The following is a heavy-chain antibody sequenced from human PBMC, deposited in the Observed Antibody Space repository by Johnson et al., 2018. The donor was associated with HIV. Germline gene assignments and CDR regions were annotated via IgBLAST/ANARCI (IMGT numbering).Heavy chain of an antibody. CDR2: ITWDGGGI. D-gene: IGHD2-8*01. V-gene: IGHV3-20*04. J-gene: IGHJ3*02. Sequence: VQLVESGGGVVRPGVSLRLSCAASGFTFDDFGMTWIRQAPGKGLAWVSGITWDGGGIGYADSVRGRFTISSDNAQNSLYLQMKRLKAEDTAVYYCGNGPSLIGEIGPRTVRIRTGMLEKDAFDIWGQGTMVTVSS. CDR3: GNGPSLIGEIGPRTVRIRTGMLEKDAFDI. CDR1: GFTFDDFG.